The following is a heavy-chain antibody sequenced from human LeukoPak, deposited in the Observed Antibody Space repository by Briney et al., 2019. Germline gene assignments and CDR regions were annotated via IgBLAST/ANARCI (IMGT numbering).Heavy chain of an antibody. J-gene: IGHJ4*01. CDR2: IDIYSTKT. D-gene: IGHD1-1*01. CDR1: GFTFSSYA. CDR3: ARDWKADF. Sequence: GGSLRLSCAASGFTFSSYAMSWVRQAPGKGLEWVSAIDIYSTKTNYADSVKGRFTISRDNSKNTLYLQMNSLRGEDTAIYYCARDWKADFWGHGTLVTVSS. V-gene: IGHV3-23*05.